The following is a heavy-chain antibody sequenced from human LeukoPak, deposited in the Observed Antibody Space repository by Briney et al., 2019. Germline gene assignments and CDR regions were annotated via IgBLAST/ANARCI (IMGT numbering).Heavy chain of an antibody. CDR1: GGSISSYY. CDR3: ARSGTRASPFDP. V-gene: IGHV4-59*01. D-gene: IGHD2-2*01. CDR2: IYYSGST. Sequence: SETLSLTCTVSGGSISSYYWSWIRQPPGKGLEWIGYIYYSGSTNYNPSLKSRVTISVDTSKSQFSLKLSSVTAADTAVYYCARSGTRASPFDPWGQGTLVTVSS. J-gene: IGHJ5*02.